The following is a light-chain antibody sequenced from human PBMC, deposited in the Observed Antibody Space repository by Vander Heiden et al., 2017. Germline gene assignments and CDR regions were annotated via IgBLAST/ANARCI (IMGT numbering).Light chain of an antibody. CDR2: GAS. CDR1: QSVSSSY. Sequence: ILSTQSPGTLSLSPGERATLSCRARQSVSSSYLGWYQQKLGQAPRLLIYGASTRATGIPDRFSGSGSGTDFTLTISRLEPEDFAVYYCQQLGSSPVTFGQGTKLEIK. J-gene: IGKJ2*01. V-gene: IGKV3-20*01. CDR3: QQLGSSPVT.